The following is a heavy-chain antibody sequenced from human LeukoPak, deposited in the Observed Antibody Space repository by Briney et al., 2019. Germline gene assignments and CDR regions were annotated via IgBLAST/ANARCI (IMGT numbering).Heavy chain of an antibody. CDR3: ASDSPYYGMDV. V-gene: IGHV3-74*01. Sequence: PGGSLRLSCVASGFTISGFWMHWVRQVPGERLLWVSRINSDGSATIYADSVRGRFTISRDNAKNTLYLQMSGLRVEDTAVYHCASDSPYYGMDVWGQGTTVTVSS. CDR1: GFTISGFW. J-gene: IGHJ6*02. CDR2: INSDGSAT.